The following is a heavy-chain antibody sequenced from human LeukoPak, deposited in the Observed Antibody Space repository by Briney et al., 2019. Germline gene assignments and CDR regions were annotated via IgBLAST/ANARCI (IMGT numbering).Heavy chain of an antibody. CDR3: ARASSGWYGGLFDY. Sequence: SEILSLTCTVSGGSISSYYWSWIRQPPGKGLEWIGYIYYSGSTNYNPSLKSRVTISVDTSKNQFSLKLSSVTAADTAVYYCARASSGWYGGLFDYWGQGTLVTVSS. D-gene: IGHD6-19*01. CDR1: GGSISSYY. CDR2: IYYSGST. J-gene: IGHJ4*02. V-gene: IGHV4-59*01.